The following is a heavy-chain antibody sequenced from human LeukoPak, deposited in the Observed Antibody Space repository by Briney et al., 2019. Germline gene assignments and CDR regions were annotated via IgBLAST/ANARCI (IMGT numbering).Heavy chain of an antibody. CDR2: INHSGST. D-gene: IGHD3-3*01. CDR3: ARESSNDFWSGRYYFDY. V-gene: IGHV4-34*01. CDR1: GGSFSGYY. Sequence: PSETLSLTCAVYGGSFSGYYWSWIRQPPGKGLEWIGEINHSGSTNYNPSLKSRVTISVDTSKNQFSLKPSSVTAADTAVYYCARESSNDFWSGRYYFDYWGQGTLVTVSS. J-gene: IGHJ4*02.